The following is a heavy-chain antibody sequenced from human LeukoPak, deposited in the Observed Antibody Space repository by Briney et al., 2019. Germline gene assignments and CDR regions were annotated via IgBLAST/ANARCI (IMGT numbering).Heavy chain of an antibody. CDR2: IYHSGST. CDR3: AGSIAAAGTAGEDWFDP. D-gene: IGHD6-13*01. V-gene: IGHV4-30-2*01. Sequence: SQTLSLTCAVYGGFISSGGYSWSWIRQPPGKSLEWIGYIYHSGSTYYNPSLKSRVTISVDRSKNQFSLKLSSVTAADTAVYYCAGSIAAAGTAGEDWFDPWGQGTLVTVSS. J-gene: IGHJ5*02. CDR1: GGFISSGGYS.